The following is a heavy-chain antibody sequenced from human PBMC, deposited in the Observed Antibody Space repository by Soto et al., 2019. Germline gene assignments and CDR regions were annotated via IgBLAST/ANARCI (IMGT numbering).Heavy chain of an antibody. Sequence: QVQLVESGGGVVQPGRSLRLSCAASGFTFSSYAMHWVRQAPGKGLEWVAVISYDGSNKYYADSVKGRFTISRDNSKNXLXXQMNSLRAEDTAVYYCARDLMRYCSGGSCFYGMDVWGQGTTVTVSS. V-gene: IGHV3-30-3*01. CDR2: ISYDGSNK. CDR1: GFTFSSYA. J-gene: IGHJ6*02. CDR3: ARDLMRYCSGGSCFYGMDV. D-gene: IGHD2-15*01.